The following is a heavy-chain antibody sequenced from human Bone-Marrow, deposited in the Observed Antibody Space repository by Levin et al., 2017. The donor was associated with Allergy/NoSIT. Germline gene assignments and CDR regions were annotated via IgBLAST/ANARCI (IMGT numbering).Heavy chain of an antibody. J-gene: IGHJ4*02. CDR2: IRSKANSYAT. Sequence: GESLKISCAASGFTFSGSAMHWVRQASGKGLEWVGRIRSKANSYATAYAASVKGRFTISRDDSKNTAYLQMNSLKTEDTAVYYCTRHKVGGTAMVEDYWGQGTLVTVSS. V-gene: IGHV3-73*01. CDR3: TRHKVGGTAMVEDY. CDR1: GFTFSGSA. D-gene: IGHD5-18*01.